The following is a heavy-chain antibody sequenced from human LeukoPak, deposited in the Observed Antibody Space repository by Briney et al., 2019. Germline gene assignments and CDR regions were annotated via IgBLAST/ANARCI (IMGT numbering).Heavy chain of an antibody. CDR1: GGSISSSSYY. D-gene: IGHD3-10*01. J-gene: IGHJ4*02. V-gene: IGHV4-39*07. CDR2: IYYSGST. Sequence: SETLSLTCTVSGGSISSSSYYWGWIRQPPGKGLEWIGSIYYSGSTYYNPSLKSRVTISVDTSKNQFSLKLSSVTAADTAVYYCARDPRARAGERGMAYWGQGTLVTVSS. CDR3: ARDPRARAGERGMAY.